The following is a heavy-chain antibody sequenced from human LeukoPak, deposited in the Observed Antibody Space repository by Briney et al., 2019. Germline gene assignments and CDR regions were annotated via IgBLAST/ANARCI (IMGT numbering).Heavy chain of an antibody. J-gene: IGHJ6*04. Sequence: GGSLRLSCAASGFTFSDYYMSWIRQAPGKGLEWVSYISSSSSYTNYADSAKGRFTISRDNAKNSLYLRMNSLRAEDTAVYYCARDAGMNYGMDVWGKGTTVTVSS. CDR2: ISSSSSYT. CDR1: GFTFSDYY. CDR3: ARDAGMNYGMDV. V-gene: IGHV3-11*06. D-gene: IGHD1-1*01.